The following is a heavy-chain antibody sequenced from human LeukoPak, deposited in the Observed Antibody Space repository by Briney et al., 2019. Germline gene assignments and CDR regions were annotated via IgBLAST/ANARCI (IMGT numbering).Heavy chain of an antibody. D-gene: IGHD3-10*01. V-gene: IGHV3-48*03. Sequence: PGGSLRLSCAASGFTFSSYEMNWVRQAPGKGLEWVSYISSSGSTIYYADSVKGRFTISRDNAKNSLYLQMNSLRAEDTAVYYCAKVAHYYYGSESYYFFEHWGQGTPVTASS. CDR2: ISSSGSTI. CDR3: AKVAHYYYGSESYYFFEH. CDR1: GFTFSSYE. J-gene: IGHJ4*02.